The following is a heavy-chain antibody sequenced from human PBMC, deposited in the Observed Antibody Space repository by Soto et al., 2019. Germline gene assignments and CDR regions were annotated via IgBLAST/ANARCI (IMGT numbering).Heavy chain of an antibody. CDR3: AREAGMDV. CDR1: GFIFSDYS. V-gene: IGHV3-48*02. J-gene: IGHJ6*02. Sequence: GGSLRLSCAASGFIFSDYSMNWVRQAPGKGLEWVSYITKTSGTKDYAASVKGRFTISRDNAKNSLYLQMNSLRDEDTAVYYCAREAGMDVWGQGTTVTVSS. CDR2: ITKTSGTK.